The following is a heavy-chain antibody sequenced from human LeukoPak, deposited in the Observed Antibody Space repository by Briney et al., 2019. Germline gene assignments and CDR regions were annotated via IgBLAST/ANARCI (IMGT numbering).Heavy chain of an antibody. CDR1: GGSISSGSYY. D-gene: IGHD3-16*01. CDR2: IYYSGST. CDR3: TRGARWFDP. J-gene: IGHJ5*02. Sequence: PSQSLSLTCTVSGGSISSGSYYWSWTRQPAGKGLEWIGYIYYSGSTNYNPSLKSRVTISVDTSKKQFSLRLSSVTAADTAVYYFTRGARWFDPWGQGTLVTVSS. V-gene: IGHV4-61*10.